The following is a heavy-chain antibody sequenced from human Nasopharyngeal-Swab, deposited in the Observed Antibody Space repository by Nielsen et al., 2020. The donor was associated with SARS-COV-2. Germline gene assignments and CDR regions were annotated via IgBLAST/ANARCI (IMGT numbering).Heavy chain of an antibody. Sequence: ASVKVSCKGSGYTFHSFDVTWVRQAPGQGLEWMGWISTQTGYTNYAQRFQGRVTMTTDTFTTTAYMELRSLRFDDAAVYYCARGRGPTDYWSQGTLVTVSS. CDR3: ARGRGPTDY. D-gene: IGHD3-10*01. CDR1: GYTFHSFD. CDR2: ISTQTGYT. V-gene: IGHV1-18*01. J-gene: IGHJ4*02.